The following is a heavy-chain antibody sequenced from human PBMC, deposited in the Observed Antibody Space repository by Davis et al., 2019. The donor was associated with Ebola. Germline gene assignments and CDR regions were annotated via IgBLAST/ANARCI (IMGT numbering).Heavy chain of an antibody. CDR3: ARDIAARLWYYYYMDV. V-gene: IGHV3-48*03. CDR1: GFTFSSYE. Sequence: PGGSLRLSCAASGFTFSSYEMNWVRQAPGKGLEWVSYISSSGSTIYYADSVKGRFTISRDNAKNSLYLQMNSLRAEDTAVYYCARDIAARLWYYYYMDVWGKGTTVTVSS. D-gene: IGHD6-6*01. J-gene: IGHJ6*03. CDR2: ISSSGSTI.